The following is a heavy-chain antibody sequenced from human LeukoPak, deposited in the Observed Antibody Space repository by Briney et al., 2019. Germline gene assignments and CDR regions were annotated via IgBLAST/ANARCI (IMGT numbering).Heavy chain of an antibody. Sequence: GSSLRLSCAASGFTFSSYAMHWVRQAPGKGLEWVANINQDGSEKYYVDSVKGRFTISRDNAKNSLYLQMNSLRAEDTAVYYCARDSWPGWFDPWGQGTLVTVSS. J-gene: IGHJ5*02. V-gene: IGHV3-7*01. D-gene: IGHD1-14*01. CDR1: GFTFSSYA. CDR3: ARDSWPGWFDP. CDR2: INQDGSEK.